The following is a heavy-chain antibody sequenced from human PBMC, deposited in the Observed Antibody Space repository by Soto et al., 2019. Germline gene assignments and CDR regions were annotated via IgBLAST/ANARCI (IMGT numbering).Heavy chain of an antibody. CDR2: IKSKTDGGTT. CDR1: GFTFSNAW. CDR3: TTDESIMITFGGVIVP. Sequence: GGSLRLSCAASGFTFSNAWMSWVRQAPGKGLEWVGRIKSKTDGGTTDYAAPVKGRFTISRDDSKNTLYLQMNSLKTEDTAVYYCTTDESIMITFGGVIVPWGQGTLVTAPQ. J-gene: IGHJ5*02. D-gene: IGHD3-16*01. V-gene: IGHV3-15*01.